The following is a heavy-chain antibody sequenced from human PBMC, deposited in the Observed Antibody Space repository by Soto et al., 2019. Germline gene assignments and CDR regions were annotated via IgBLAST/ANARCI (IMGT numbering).Heavy chain of an antibody. CDR3: ARDQKYYGMDV. J-gene: IGHJ6*02. D-gene: IGHD6-6*01. V-gene: IGHV4-59*01. CDR1: GGSISSYY. CDR2: IYYSGST. Sequence: SETLSLTCTVSGGSISSYYWSWIRQPPGKGLKWIGYIYYSGSTNYNPSLKSRVTISVDTSKNQFSLKLSSVTAADTAVYYCARDQKYYGMDVWGQGTTVTVSS.